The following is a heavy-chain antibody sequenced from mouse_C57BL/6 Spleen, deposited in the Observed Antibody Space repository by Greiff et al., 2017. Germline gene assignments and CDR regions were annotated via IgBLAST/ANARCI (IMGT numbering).Heavy chain of an antibody. CDR2: IRLKSDNYAT. CDR1: GFTFSNYW. Sequence: EVKLEESGGGLVQPGGSMKLSCVASGFTFSNYWMNWVRQSPEKGLEWVAQIRLKSDNYATHYAESVKGRFTISRDDSKSSVYLQMNNLRAEDTGIYYCTGSWAWFAYWGQGTLVTVSA. J-gene: IGHJ3*01. CDR3: TGSWAWFAY. V-gene: IGHV6-3*01. D-gene: IGHD3-1*01.